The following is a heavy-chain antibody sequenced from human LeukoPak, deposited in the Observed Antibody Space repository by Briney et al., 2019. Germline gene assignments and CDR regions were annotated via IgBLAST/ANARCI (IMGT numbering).Heavy chain of an antibody. Sequence: GESLKISCKGSGYSFTSYWIGWVRQMPGKGLEWTGIIYPGDSDTRYSPSLQGQVTISADKSISTAYLQWSSLKASDTAMYYCAREVEMATITFGYWGQGTLVTVSS. D-gene: IGHD5-24*01. J-gene: IGHJ4*02. CDR3: AREVEMATITFGY. CDR2: IYPGDSDT. CDR1: GYSFTSYW. V-gene: IGHV5-51*01.